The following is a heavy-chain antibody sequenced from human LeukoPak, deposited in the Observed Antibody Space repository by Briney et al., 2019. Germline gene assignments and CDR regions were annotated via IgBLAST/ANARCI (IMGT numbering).Heavy chain of an antibody. V-gene: IGHV3-48*01. Sequence: GGSLRLSCAASGFTVSSNYMSWVRQAPGKGLEWVSYISSSSSTIYYADSVKGRFTISRDNAKNSLYLQMNSLRAEDTAVYYCARVMYCGGDCYFGDPFDYWGQGTLVTVSS. J-gene: IGHJ4*02. CDR3: ARVMYCGGDCYFGDPFDY. CDR2: ISSSSSTI. D-gene: IGHD2-21*01. CDR1: GFTVSSNY.